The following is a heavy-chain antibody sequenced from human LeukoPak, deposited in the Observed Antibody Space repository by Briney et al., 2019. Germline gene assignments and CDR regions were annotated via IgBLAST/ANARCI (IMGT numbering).Heavy chain of an antibody. CDR2: ISGSGGST. CDR3: AEFPAIGGDNSVFDY. CDR1: GFTFSIYA. V-gene: IGHV3-23*01. J-gene: IGHJ4*02. D-gene: IGHD5-24*01. Sequence: GGSLRLSCAASGFTFSIYAMSCVRQAPGKGLEWVSAISGSGGSTYYADSVEGRFTISRDNSKNTLYLQMNSLRAGDTAVYYCAEFPAIGGDNSVFDYWRQGTLVTVSS.